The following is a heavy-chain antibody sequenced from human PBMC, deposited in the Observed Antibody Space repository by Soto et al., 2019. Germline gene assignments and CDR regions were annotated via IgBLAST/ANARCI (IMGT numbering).Heavy chain of an antibody. CDR3: ARDQARITIFGVVIY. V-gene: IGHV3-30-3*01. Sequence: PGGSLRLSCAASGFTFSSYAMHWVRQAPGKGLEWVAVISYDGSNKYYADSVKGRFTISRDNSKNTLYLQMNSLRAEDTAVYYCARDQARITIFGVVIYWGQGTLVTVS. CDR1: GFTFSSYA. J-gene: IGHJ4*02. D-gene: IGHD3-3*01. CDR2: ISYDGSNK.